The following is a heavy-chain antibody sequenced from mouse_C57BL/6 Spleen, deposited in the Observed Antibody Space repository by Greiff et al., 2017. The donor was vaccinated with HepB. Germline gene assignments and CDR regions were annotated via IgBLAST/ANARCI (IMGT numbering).Heavy chain of an antibody. Sequence: VQLQQSGAELVRPGASVTLSCKASGYTFTDYEMHWVKQTPVHGLEWIGAIDPETGGTAYNQKFKGKAILTADKSSSTAYMELRSLTSEDSAVYYCTSIYYYGSNFAYWGQGTLVTVSA. V-gene: IGHV1-15*01. J-gene: IGHJ3*01. D-gene: IGHD1-1*01. CDR3: TSIYYYGSNFAY. CDR2: IDPETGGT. CDR1: GYTFTDYE.